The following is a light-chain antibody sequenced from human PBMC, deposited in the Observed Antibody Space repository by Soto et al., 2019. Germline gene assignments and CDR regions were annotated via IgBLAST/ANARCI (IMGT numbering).Light chain of an antibody. CDR2: AAS. CDR3: QQRSSWPLT. CDR1: QSISSY. J-gene: IGKJ4*01. Sequence: DIHITQSPSSLSASVGDRVTITCRASQSISSYLNWYQQKPGKAPKLLIYAASSLQSGVPSRFSGSGSGTDFSLSISSLEPEDFAVYYCQQRSSWPLTFGGGTKVDIK. V-gene: IGKV1-39*01.